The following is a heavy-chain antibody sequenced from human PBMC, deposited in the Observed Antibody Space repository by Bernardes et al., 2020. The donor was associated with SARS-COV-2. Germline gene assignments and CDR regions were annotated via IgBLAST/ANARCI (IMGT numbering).Heavy chain of an antibody. V-gene: IGHV2-5*02. CDR2: IYWDDDK. CDR3: TQSNSSGRTNRFDP. J-gene: IGHJ5*02. CDR1: GFSLSTSGVG. D-gene: IGHD6-19*01. Sequence: SGPTLVKPTQTLTLTCTFSGFSLSTSGVGVAWIRQPPGEALEWLALIYWDDDKRYSPSLKSRLTITKDTSKNQVVLTMTNMEPTDTATYYCTQSNSSGRTNRFDPWGQGTLVIVSS.